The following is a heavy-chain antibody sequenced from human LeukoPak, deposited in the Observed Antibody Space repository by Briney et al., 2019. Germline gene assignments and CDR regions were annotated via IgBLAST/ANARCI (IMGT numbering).Heavy chain of an antibody. V-gene: IGHV3-23*01. D-gene: IGHD3-22*01. CDR3: AKRGVVIRVILVGFHKEAYYFDS. CDR1: GITLSNYG. CDR2: ISDSGGGA. J-gene: IGHJ4*02. Sequence: GGSLRLSCAVSGITLSNYGMSWVRQAPGKGLEWVAGISDSGGGAKYADSVKGRFTISRDNPKNTLYLQMNSLRAEDTAVYFCAKRGVVIRVILVGFHKEAYYFDSWGQGALVTVSS.